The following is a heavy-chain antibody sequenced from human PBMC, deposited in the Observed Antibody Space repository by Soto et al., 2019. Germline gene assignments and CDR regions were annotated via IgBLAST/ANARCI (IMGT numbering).Heavy chain of an antibody. V-gene: IGHV4-30-2*01. CDR3: ARDELGTDGYYYGMDV. D-gene: IGHD1-26*01. CDR2: IYHSGST. Sequence: SETLFLPCPVSGGSISSGGYSWSWIRQPPGKGLEWIGYIYHSGSTYYNPSLKSRVTISVDRSKNQFSLKLSSVTAADTAVYYCARDELGTDGYYYGMDVWGQGTTVTVSS. CDR1: GGSISSGGYS. J-gene: IGHJ6*02.